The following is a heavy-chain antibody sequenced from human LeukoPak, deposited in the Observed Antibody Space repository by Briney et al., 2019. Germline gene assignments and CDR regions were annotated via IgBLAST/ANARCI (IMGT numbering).Heavy chain of an antibody. D-gene: IGHD3-3*01. V-gene: IGHV3-7*01. CDR2: IKQDGSEK. J-gene: IGHJ6*02. CDR1: GFTFSSYW. Sequence: PGGSLRLSCAASGFTFSSYWMSWVRQAPGKGLEWVANIKQDGSEKYYVDSVKGRFTISRDNAKNSLYLQMNSLRAEDTAVYYCARVSPLYYDFWGGYYPYYGMDVWGQGTTVTVSS. CDR3: ARVSPLYYDFWGGYYPYYGMDV.